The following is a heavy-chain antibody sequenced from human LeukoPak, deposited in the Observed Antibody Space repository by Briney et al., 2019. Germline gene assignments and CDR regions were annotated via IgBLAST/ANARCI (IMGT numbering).Heavy chain of an antibody. V-gene: IGHV4-30-2*01. CDR1: GGSISCGGYS. CDR2: IYHSGST. CDR3: ARGSNSRGYWHFDL. J-gene: IGHJ2*01. D-gene: IGHD1-7*01. Sequence: SETLSLTCAVSGGSISCGGYSWSWIRQPPGKGLEWIWYIYHSGSTYYNPSLKSRVNLSVDRSKNQFSLKLSSVTAADTAVYYCARGSNSRGYWHFDLWGRGTLVTVSS.